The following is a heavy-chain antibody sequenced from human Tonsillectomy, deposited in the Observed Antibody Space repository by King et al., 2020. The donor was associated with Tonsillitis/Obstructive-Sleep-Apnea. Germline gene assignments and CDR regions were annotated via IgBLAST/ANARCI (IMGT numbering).Heavy chain of an antibody. V-gene: IGHV3-9*01. CDR1: GFTFDDHA. J-gene: IGHJ4*02. CDR3: AKGPYSNYVGGVDY. D-gene: IGHD4-11*01. Sequence: VQLVESGGGLVQPGRSLRLSCAASGFTFDDHAMHWVRQAPGKGLEWVSGISWNSGSIVYADSVKGRFTISRDSAKNSLYLQLNSLRVEDTAFYYCAKGPYSNYVGGVDYWGQGTLVTVSS. CDR2: ISWNSGSI.